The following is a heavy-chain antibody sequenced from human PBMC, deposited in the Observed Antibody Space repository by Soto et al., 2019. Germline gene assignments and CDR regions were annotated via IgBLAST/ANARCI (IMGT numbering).Heavy chain of an antibody. Sequence: QVQLQESGPGLVKPSQTLSLTCTVSGGSISSGGYYWSWIRQHPGKGLEWIGYIYYSGSTYYNPSLKSRVTISVDTSKNQFSLKLSSVTAADTAVYYCARDRCSGGSCYHIWFDPWGQGTLVTVSS. CDR1: GGSISSGGYY. D-gene: IGHD2-15*01. CDR2: IYYSGST. J-gene: IGHJ5*02. V-gene: IGHV4-31*03. CDR3: ARDRCSGGSCYHIWFDP.